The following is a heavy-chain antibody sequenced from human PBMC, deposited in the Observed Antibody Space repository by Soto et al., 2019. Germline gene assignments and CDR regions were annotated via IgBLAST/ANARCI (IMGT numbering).Heavy chain of an antibody. D-gene: IGHD2-2*02. CDR3: ARVFSSSTSCYTFHRCRWFDP. CDR1: GGSISSGGYY. V-gene: IGHV4-31*03. Sequence: QVQLQESGPGLVKPSQTLSLTCTVSGGSISSGGYYWSWIRQHPGKGLEWIGYIYYSGSTYYNPSLKSRVTISVDTSKNQFSLKLSSVTAADTAVYYCARVFSSSTSCYTFHRCRWFDPWGQGTLVTVSS. CDR2: IYYSGST. J-gene: IGHJ5*02.